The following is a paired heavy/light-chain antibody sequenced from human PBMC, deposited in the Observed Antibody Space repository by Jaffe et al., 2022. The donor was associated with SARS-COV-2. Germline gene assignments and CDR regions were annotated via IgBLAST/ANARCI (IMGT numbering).Light chain of an antibody. CDR3: QQYHNVFT. CDR1: QDITNY. J-gene: IGKJ3*01. CDR2: DAS. V-gene: IGKV1-33*01. Sequence: DIQMTQSPSSLSASVGDRVTITCQASQDITNYLNWYQQKPGKAPKLLIYDASYLRAGVPSRFSGSGSGTDFTFTISSLQPDDVATYYCQQYHNVFTFGPGTKVDIK.
Heavy chain of an antibody. CDR2: ISGDGDNT. D-gene: IGHD1-26*01. V-gene: IGHV3-23*01. CDR3: AKDGEWEPRRFDF. Sequence: EVHLLESGRGLVQPGGSLRLSCAASGFTFASYAMNWVRQAPGKGLEWVSGISGDGDNTFYADSVKGRFTISRDNSKNTLFLQMNSLRDEDTAVYYCAKDGEWEPRRFDFWGQGTLVIVSS. J-gene: IGHJ4*02. CDR1: GFTFASYA.